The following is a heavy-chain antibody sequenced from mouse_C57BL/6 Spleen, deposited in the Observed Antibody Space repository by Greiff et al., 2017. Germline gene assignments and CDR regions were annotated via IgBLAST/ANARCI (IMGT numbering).Heavy chain of an antibody. CDR1: GYSFTDYN. J-gene: IGHJ2*01. D-gene: IGHD4-1*01. V-gene: IGHV1-39*01. Sequence: VQLQQSGPELVKPGASVKISCKASGYSFTDYNMNWVKQSNGKSREWIGVINPNYGTTSYNQKFKGKATLTVDKSSSTAYMQLNSLTSEDSAVYYCEGTNLDSYYFDYWGQGTTLTVSS. CDR2: INPNYGTT. CDR3: EGTNLDSYYFDY.